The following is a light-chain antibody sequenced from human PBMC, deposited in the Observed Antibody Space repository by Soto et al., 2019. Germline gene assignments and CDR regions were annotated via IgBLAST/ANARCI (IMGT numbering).Light chain of an antibody. Sequence: EIVLTQSPVTLSLSPGERATLSCRASQSVSNNYLAWYQQKPGQAPRLLIYGASNRATGIPDRFSGSGSGTDFTLTISRLEPEDFAVYYCQQYGSSAPITFGQGTRLEIK. V-gene: IGKV3-20*01. CDR3: QQYGSSAPIT. J-gene: IGKJ5*01. CDR1: QSVSNNY. CDR2: GAS.